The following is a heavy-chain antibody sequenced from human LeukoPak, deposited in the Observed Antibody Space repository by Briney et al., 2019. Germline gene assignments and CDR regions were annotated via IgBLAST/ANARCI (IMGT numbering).Heavy chain of an antibody. CDR1: GGSISSSSYY. CDR2: IYYSGST. Sequence: SETLSLTCTVSGGSISSSSYYWGWIRQPPGKGLEWIGSIYYSGSTYYNPSLKSRVTISVDTSKNQFSLKLSSVTAADTAVYYCARYSSGVDYWGQGNLVTVSS. J-gene: IGHJ4*02. V-gene: IGHV4-39*07. D-gene: IGHD6-25*01. CDR3: ARYSSGVDY.